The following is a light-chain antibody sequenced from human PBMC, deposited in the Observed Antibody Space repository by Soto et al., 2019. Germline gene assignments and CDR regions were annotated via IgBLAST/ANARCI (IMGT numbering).Light chain of an antibody. Sequence: EIVLTQSPGTLSLSPGDRATLSCRASQSVTSTFFAWYQQKPGQAPRLLIYHASSRATGIPDRFSGSGSGTDFTLTNSSLLSEDFAVYYCQQFHNWPPITFGGGTKVEI. CDR2: HAS. CDR3: QQFHNWPPIT. V-gene: IGKV3-20*01. CDR1: QSVTSTF. J-gene: IGKJ4*01.